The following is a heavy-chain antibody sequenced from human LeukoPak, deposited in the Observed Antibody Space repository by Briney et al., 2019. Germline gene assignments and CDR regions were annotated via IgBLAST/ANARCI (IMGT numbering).Heavy chain of an antibody. CDR2: IKTKTDGETT. V-gene: IGHV3-15*01. J-gene: IGHJ4*02. D-gene: IGHD3-16*02. CDR3: TTDYYDYVWGSYRPDY. Sequence: GGSLRLSCAASGLTFSNAWMSWVRQAPGQGLEWVARIKTKTDGETTDYAAPVKGRFTISRDDSKNTLYLQMNSLKTEDTAVYYCTTDYYDYVWGSYRPDYWGQGTLVTVSS. CDR1: GLTFSNAW.